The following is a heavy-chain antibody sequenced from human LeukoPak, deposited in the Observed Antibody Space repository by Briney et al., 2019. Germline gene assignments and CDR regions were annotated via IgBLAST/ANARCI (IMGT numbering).Heavy chain of an antibody. J-gene: IGHJ6*03. CDR2: MNPNSGNT. CDR3: ARGGRGCSSTSCLSYYYYYMDV. Sequence: GASVKVSCKASGYTFTGYYMHWVRQATGQGLEWMGWMNPNSGNTGYAQKFQGRVTMTRNTSISKAYMELSSLRSEDTAVYYCARGGRGCSSTSCLSYYYYYMDVWGKGTTVTISS. V-gene: IGHV1-8*02. D-gene: IGHD2-2*01. CDR1: GYTFTGYY.